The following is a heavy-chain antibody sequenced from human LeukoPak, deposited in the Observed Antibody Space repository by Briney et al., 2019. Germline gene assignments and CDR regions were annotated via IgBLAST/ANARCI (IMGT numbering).Heavy chain of an antibody. V-gene: IGHV4-34*01. D-gene: IGHD3-16*02. CDR2: INHSGST. CDR3: ARGISYMITFGGVIAPYYFDY. Sequence: PSEILSLTCAVYGGSFSGYYWSWIRQPPGKGLEWIGEINHSGSTNYNPSLKSRVTISVDTSKNQFSLKLSSVTAADTAVYYCARGISYMITFGGVIAPYYFDYWGQGTLVTVSS. J-gene: IGHJ4*02. CDR1: GGSFSGYY.